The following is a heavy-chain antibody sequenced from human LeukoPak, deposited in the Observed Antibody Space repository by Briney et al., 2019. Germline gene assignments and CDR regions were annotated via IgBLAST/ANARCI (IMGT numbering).Heavy chain of an antibody. Sequence: SETLSLTCTVSGGSISSYYWTWIRQPPGRGLEWVGYISYGGSTNYNPSLKSRVTISVDTSTNQFSLKLSSVTAADAAVYYCARGIFGMVLNAFDLWGRGTMVTVSS. V-gene: IGHV4-59*01. D-gene: IGHD3-3*01. CDR1: GGSISSYY. CDR2: ISYGGST. J-gene: IGHJ3*01. CDR3: ARGIFGMVLNAFDL.